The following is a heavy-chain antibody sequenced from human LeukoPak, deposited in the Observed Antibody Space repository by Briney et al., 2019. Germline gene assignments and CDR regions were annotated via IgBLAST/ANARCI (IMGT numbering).Heavy chain of an antibody. CDR3: TVNVRDSSGYYHFDY. J-gene: IGHJ4*02. Sequence: PGGSLRLSCAASGFTFSGSAMHWVRQASGKGLEWVGRIRSKANSYATAYAASVKGRFTISRDDSKNTAYLQMNSLKTEDTAVYYCTVNVRDSSGYYHFDYWGQGTLVTASS. V-gene: IGHV3-73*01. CDR2: IRSKANSYAT. CDR1: GFTFSGSA. D-gene: IGHD3-22*01.